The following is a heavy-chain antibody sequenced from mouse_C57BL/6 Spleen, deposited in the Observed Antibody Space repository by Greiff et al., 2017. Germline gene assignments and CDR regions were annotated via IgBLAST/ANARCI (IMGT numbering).Heavy chain of an antibody. CDR2: IYPVSGET. CDR1: GYTFTDHI. Sequence: VQLQESGAELASPGASVTLSCKASGYTFTDHIMNWVKKRPGQGLEWIGRIYPVSGETNYNQKFMGKATFSVDRSSSTVYMVLNSLTSEDPAVYYCGREAAQATRFIDDWGQGTTLTVSS. CDR3: GREAAQATRFIDD. D-gene: IGHD3-2*02. V-gene: IGHV1-11*01. J-gene: IGHJ2*01.